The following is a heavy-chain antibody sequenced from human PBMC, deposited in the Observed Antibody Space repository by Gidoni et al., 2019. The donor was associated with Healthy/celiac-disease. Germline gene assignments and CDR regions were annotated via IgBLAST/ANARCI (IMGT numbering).Heavy chain of an antibody. CDR3: ARSQVYCGGDCYSRYYYYGMDV. D-gene: IGHD2-21*02. Sequence: QVQLVESGGGVVQPGRSLRLSCAASGFTFSSYALHWARQAPGKGLEWVAVISYDGSNKYYADSVKGRFTISRDNSKNTLYLQMNSLRAEDTAVYYCARSQVYCGGDCYSRYYYYGMDVWGQGTTVTVSS. CDR1: GFTFSSYA. V-gene: IGHV3-30-3*01. J-gene: IGHJ6*02. CDR2: ISYDGSNK.